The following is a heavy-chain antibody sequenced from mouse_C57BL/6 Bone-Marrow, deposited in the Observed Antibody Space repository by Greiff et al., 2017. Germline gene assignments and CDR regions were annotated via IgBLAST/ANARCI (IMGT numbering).Heavy chain of an antibody. D-gene: IGHD2-5*01. CDR2: ISNGGGST. CDR3: ATYYSNYYAMDY. J-gene: IGHJ4*01. V-gene: IGHV5-12*01. Sequence: EVKLQESGGGLVQPGGSLKLSCAASGFTFSDYYMYWVRQTPEKRLEWVAYISNGGGSTYYPDTVKGRFTISRDTAKNTLYLQMSRLKSEDTAMYYWATYYSNYYAMDYWGQGTSVTVSS. CDR1: GFTFSDYY.